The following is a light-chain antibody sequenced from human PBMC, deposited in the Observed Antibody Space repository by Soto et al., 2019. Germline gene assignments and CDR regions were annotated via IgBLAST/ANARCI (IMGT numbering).Light chain of an antibody. CDR3: QQYNSYHIT. J-gene: IGKJ5*01. V-gene: IGKV1-5*01. CDR2: DAS. CDR1: QGISSW. Sequence: DIQMTQSPSTLSASVGDRVTITCRASQGISSWLAWYQQKPGKAPKLLIYDASSLESGVPSRFSGSGSGTEFTLTISSLQPDDFATYYCQQYNSYHITFGQGTRLEIK.